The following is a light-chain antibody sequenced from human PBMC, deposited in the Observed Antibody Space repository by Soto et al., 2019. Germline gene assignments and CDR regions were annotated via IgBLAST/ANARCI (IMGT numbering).Light chain of an antibody. CDR2: GAS. Sequence: EIVLTQFPGTLSLSPGESATLYFRASQSVGSNYLAWYQQRPGQPPNLLIFGASHRAPDIPDRFSGSGSGTDFTLTISSLQPEDFATYFCLQHKTYPQTFGQGTKVDIK. CDR3: LQHKTYPQT. J-gene: IGKJ1*01. V-gene: IGKV3-20*01. CDR1: QSVGSNY.